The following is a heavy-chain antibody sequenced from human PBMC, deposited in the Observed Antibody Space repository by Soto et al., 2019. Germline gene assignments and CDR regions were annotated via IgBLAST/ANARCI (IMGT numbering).Heavy chain of an antibody. CDR2: INAGSGNT. CDR3: ARDLAGAVAGTSYYYGMDV. D-gene: IGHD6-19*01. J-gene: IGHJ6*02. V-gene: IGHV1-3*01. Sequence: ASVKVSCKASGYTFTNYAIHWVRQAPGQRLEWMGWINAGSGNTKYSQRFEGRVSITRDTSASTAYMELSSLTSEDTAAYYCARDLAGAVAGTSYYYGMDVWGQGTTVTVSS. CDR1: GYTFTNYA.